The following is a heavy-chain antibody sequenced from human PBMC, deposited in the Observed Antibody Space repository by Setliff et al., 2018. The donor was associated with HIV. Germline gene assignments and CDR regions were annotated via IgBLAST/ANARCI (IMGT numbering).Heavy chain of an antibody. Sequence: NPSETLSLTCAVYGGSFSNYYWGWIRQPPGKGLEWIGEINHSGSTNYNPSLKSRVTISVDTSKNQFSLKLSSVTASDTAVYYCAGQDIGAVPALGAFDIWGQGTMVTVSS. CDR3: AGQDIGAVPALGAFDI. V-gene: IGHV4-34*01. J-gene: IGHJ3*02. CDR1: GGSFSNYY. D-gene: IGHD2-2*01. CDR2: INHSGST.